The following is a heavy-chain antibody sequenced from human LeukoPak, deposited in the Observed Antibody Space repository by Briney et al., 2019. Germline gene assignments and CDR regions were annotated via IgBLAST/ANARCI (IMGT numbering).Heavy chain of an antibody. CDR1: GGSISSYY. Sequence: PSETLSLTCTVSGGSISSYYWSWIRQPPGKGLEWIGYIYYSGSTNNNPSLKSRVTISVDTSKNQFSLKLSSVTAADTAVYYCARGGTKPTYFDYGAKEPLATVSS. J-gene: IGHJ4*01. CDR3: ARGGTKPTYFDY. V-gene: IGHV4-59*01. D-gene: IGHD1-1*01. CDR2: IYYSGST.